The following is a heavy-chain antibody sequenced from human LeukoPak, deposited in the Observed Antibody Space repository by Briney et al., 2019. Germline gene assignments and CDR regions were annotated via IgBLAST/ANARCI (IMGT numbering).Heavy chain of an antibody. CDR3: AIEVTATLDF. V-gene: IGHV3-74*01. J-gene: IGHJ4*02. D-gene: IGHD5-18*01. CDR1: GFSFSMSW. Sequence: PGGSLRLSCSASGFSFSMSWMHWVCQAPGKGLVWVSRINSDGSSTSYADSVKGRFTISRDNAKNTLYLQMNSLRAEDTAVYYCAIEVTATLDFWGPGDLVTVSS. CDR2: INSDGSST.